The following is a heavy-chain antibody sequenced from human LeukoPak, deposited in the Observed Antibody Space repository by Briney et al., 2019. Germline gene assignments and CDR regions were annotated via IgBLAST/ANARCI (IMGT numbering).Heavy chain of an antibody. CDR1: GFTFGSYS. CDR2: ISSSSSYI. J-gene: IGHJ3*02. Sequence: GGSLRLSCAASGFTFGSYSMNWVRQAPGKGLEWVSSISSSSSYICYADSVKGRFTISRDNAKNSLYLQMNSLRAEDTAVYYCARVSGYAFDIWGQGTMVTVSS. V-gene: IGHV3-21*01. CDR3: ARVSGYAFDI.